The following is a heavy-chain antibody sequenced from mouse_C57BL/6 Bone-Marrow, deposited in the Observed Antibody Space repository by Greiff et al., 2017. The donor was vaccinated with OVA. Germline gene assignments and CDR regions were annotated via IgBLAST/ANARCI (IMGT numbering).Heavy chain of an antibody. J-gene: IGHJ1*03. Sequence: EVKVEESGGGLVQPGGSMKLSCAASGFTFSDAWMDWVRQSPEKGLEWVAEIRNKANNHATYYAESVKGRFTISRDDSKSSVYLQMNSLRAEDTGIYYCTRGGSSPYWYCDVWGTGTTVTVSS. CDR1: GFTFSDAW. V-gene: IGHV6-6*01. CDR2: IRNKANNHAT. CDR3: TRGGSSPYWYCDV. D-gene: IGHD1-1*01.